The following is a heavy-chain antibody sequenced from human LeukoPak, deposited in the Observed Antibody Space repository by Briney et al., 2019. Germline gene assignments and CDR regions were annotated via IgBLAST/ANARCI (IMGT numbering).Heavy chain of an antibody. CDR3: AKDPRPPSDILTGYYDPQPYYYYMDV. Sequence: PAGSLRLSCAASGFTFSSYSMNWIRQAPGKGLEWVAFIRHDGSNKYYADSVKGRFTISRDNSKNTLYLQMNSLRAEDTAVYYCAKDPRPPSDILTGYYDPQPYYYYMDVWGKGTTVTISS. CDR2: IRHDGSNK. CDR1: GFTFSSYS. J-gene: IGHJ6*03. D-gene: IGHD3-9*01. V-gene: IGHV3-30*02.